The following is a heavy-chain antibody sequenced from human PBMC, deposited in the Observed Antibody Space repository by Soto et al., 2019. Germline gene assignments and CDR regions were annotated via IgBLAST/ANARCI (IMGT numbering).Heavy chain of an antibody. Sequence: QVQLVQSGAEVKKPGASVRVSCKASGNTFTNYAIHWVRQAPGQRLEWMGWINVDSGNRKYSQKFQGRVTITRDTSAGTAYMELSSLRFEDTAVYYCARVFSDYYGMDVWGQGTTVIVSS. J-gene: IGHJ6*02. V-gene: IGHV1-3*01. CDR1: GNTFTNYA. D-gene: IGHD2-21*01. CDR2: INVDSGNR. CDR3: ARVFSDYYGMDV.